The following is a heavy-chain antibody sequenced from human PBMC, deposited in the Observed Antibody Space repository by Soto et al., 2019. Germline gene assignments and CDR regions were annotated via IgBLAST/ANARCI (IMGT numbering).Heavy chain of an antibody. J-gene: IGHJ2*01. CDR2: FDPEDGET. CDR1: GYTLTELS. D-gene: IGHD3-22*01. V-gene: IGHV1-24*01. Sequence: QVQLVQSGAEVKKPGASVKVSCKVSGYTLTELSMHWVRQAPGKGLEWMGGFDPEDGETIYAQKLQDRDNMTEDTPTDTDYMELSNMRSEDTAVYYCATRSYSSGYYYVSYWYFDLWGRGTLVTVSS. CDR3: ATRSYSSGYYYVSYWYFDL.